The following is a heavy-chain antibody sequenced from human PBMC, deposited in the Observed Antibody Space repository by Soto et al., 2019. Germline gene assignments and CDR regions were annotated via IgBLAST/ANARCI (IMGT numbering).Heavy chain of an antibody. Sequence: PSETLSLTCTASGASVSTGAYYWGWVRQRPGRGLEWIGYVYESGYTYYNMSLKSRLTISLDRSNNQFSLGLTSVTAADTAVYYCVRALRHTAMVYPWFDAWGHGTLVTVSS. J-gene: IGHJ5*01. CDR2: VYESGYT. CDR3: VRALRHTAMVYPWFDA. D-gene: IGHD5-18*01. V-gene: IGHV4-31*03. CDR1: GASVSTGAYY.